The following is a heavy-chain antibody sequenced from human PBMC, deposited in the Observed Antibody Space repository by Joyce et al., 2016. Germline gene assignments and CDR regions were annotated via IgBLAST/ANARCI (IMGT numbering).Heavy chain of an antibody. J-gene: IGHJ4*02. D-gene: IGHD3-22*01. CDR1: GLSFSSYT. V-gene: IGHV3-21*01. Sequence: LSCAASGLSFSSYTFNWVRQAPGKGLEWVSCISSSTFRYYADSVKGRFTISRDNPKNSLYLQMNSLRAEDTAVYYCARDLTYYYDNTGYPTVGPYFDYWGQGALVTVSA. CDR3: ARDLTYYYDNTGYPTVGPYFDY. CDR2: ISSSTFR.